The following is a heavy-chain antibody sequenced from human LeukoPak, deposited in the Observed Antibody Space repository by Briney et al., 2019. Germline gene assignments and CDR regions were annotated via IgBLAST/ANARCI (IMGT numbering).Heavy chain of an antibody. V-gene: IGHV3-48*01. J-gene: IGHJ3*02. D-gene: IGHD4-17*01. CDR2: ITSSSGTI. CDR3: AGETVTIRGTDGFDI. CDR1: GFTFSSYS. Sequence: PGGSLRLSCAASGFTFSSYSMNWVRQAPGKGLEWVSYITSSSGTISYADSVKGRFTVSRDNSKNTLYLQMNSLRAEDTAVYYCAGETVTIRGTDGFDIWGQGTMVTVFS.